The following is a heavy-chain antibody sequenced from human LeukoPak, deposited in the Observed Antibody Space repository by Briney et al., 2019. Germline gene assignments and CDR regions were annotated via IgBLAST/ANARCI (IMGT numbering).Heavy chain of an antibody. D-gene: IGHD3-22*01. V-gene: IGHV4-38-2*01. CDR3: ASTYYYDSNAYYYWV. CDR2: MYHSGST. Sequence: SGTLSLTCAVSAYSISSGYYCGWIRQPPGKGLEWIGSMYHSGSTYYNPSLKSRVTISVDTSKNQFSLRLSSVTAADTAVYYCASTYYYDSNAYYYWVWGQGTLVTVSS. J-gene: IGHJ4*02. CDR1: AYSISSGYY.